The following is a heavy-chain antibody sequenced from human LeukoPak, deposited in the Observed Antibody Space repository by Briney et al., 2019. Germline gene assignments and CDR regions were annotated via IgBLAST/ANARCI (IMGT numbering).Heavy chain of an antibody. V-gene: IGHV3-33*01. J-gene: IGHJ4*02. D-gene: IGHD3-10*01. Sequence: PGRSLRLSCAASGFTFSSYGMHWVRQAPGKGLEWVAVIWYDGSNKYYADSVKGRFTISRDNSKSTLDVQMNSLRAEDTAVYYCARDPYYYGSGIWGYFDYWGQGTLVTVSS. CDR3: ARDPYYYGSGIWGYFDY. CDR2: IWYDGSNK. CDR1: GFTFSSYG.